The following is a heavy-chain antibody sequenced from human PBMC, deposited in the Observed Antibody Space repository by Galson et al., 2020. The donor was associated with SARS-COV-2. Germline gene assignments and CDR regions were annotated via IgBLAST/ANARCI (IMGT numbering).Heavy chain of an antibody. CDR3: AKDLSAHILTGYPGAFDAVDI. V-gene: IGHV3-33*06. CDR2: IWYDGSNK. CDR1: GFTFSSYG. Sequence: GGSLRLSCAASGFTFSSYGMHWVRQAPGKGLEWVAVIWYDGSNKYYADSVKGRFTISRDNSKNTLYLQMNSLRAEDTAVYYCAKDLSAHILTGYPGAFDAVDIWGQGTMVTVSS. J-gene: IGHJ3*02. D-gene: IGHD3-9*01.